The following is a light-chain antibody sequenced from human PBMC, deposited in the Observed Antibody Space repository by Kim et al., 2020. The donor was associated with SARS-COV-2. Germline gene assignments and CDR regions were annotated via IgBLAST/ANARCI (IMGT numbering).Light chain of an antibody. Sequence: ASVRDRVTITCRASQDIRNDLGWYQQNPGRAPKRLIYGASSLQSVVPSRFSGSGSGTEFTLTISSLQPEDFATYFCLQHNTYPITFGQGTRLEIK. V-gene: IGKV1-17*01. CDR3: LQHNTYPIT. CDR1: QDIRND. J-gene: IGKJ5*01. CDR2: GAS.